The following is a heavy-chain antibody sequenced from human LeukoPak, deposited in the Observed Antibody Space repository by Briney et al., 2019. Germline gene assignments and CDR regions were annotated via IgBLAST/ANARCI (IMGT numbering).Heavy chain of an antibody. V-gene: IGHV3-23*01. CDR2: ISGSGGST. J-gene: IGHJ2*01. Sequence: GGSLRLSCAASGFTFSSYAMSWVRQAPGKGLEWVSAISGSGGSTYYADSVKGRFTISRDNSKNTLYLQMNSLRAEDTAVYYCAKDYMTTQRNRLSWYFDLWGRGTLVTVSS. CDR1: GFTFSSYA. D-gene: IGHD4-17*01. CDR3: AKDYMTTQRNRLSWYFDL.